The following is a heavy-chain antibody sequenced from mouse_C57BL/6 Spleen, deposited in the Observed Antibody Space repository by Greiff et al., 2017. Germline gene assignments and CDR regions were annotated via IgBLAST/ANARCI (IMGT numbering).Heavy chain of an antibody. Sequence: QVQLKESGAELVKPGASVKLSCKASGYTFTEYTIHWVKQRSGQGLEWIGWFYPGSGSIKYNEKFKDKATLTADKSSSTGYMELSRLTSEDSAVYFCARHEGRLGGFYYYAMDYWGQGTSVTVSS. CDR2: FYPGSGSI. CDR1: GYTFTEYT. J-gene: IGHJ4*01. CDR3: ARHEGRLGGFYYYAMDY. V-gene: IGHV1-62-2*01. D-gene: IGHD4-1*01.